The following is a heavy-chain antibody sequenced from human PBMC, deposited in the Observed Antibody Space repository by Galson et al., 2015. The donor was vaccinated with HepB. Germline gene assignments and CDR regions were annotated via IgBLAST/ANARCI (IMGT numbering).Heavy chain of an antibody. J-gene: IGHJ6*02. D-gene: IGHD3-3*01. CDR1: GYTFTSYG. Sequence: SVKVSCKASGYTFTSYGISWVRQAPGQGLEWMGWISAYNGNTNYAQKLQDRVTMTTDTSTSTAYMELRSLRSDDTAVYYCARDRQFGDYDFWSGYRDYYYGMDVWGQGTTVTVSS. CDR2: ISAYNGNT. V-gene: IGHV1-18*01. CDR3: ARDRQFGDYDFWSGYRDYYYGMDV.